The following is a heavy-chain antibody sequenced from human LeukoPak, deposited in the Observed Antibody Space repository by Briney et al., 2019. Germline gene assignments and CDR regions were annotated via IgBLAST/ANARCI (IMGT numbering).Heavy chain of an antibody. Sequence: GRSLRLSCAAPGFIFSNDAMHWVRQAPGKGLEWVAFIWFDGSNKHYADSVKGRFTISRDNSEDTLYLQMNSLRAEDTAVYYCVRDPSGSGFAFDSWGQGALVTVSS. CDR3: VRDPSGSGFAFDS. CDR1: GFIFSNDA. J-gene: IGHJ4*02. CDR2: IWFDGSNK. V-gene: IGHV3-33*01. D-gene: IGHD1-1*01.